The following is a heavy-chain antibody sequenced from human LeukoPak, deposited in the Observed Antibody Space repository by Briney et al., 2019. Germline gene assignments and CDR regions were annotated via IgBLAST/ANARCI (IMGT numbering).Heavy chain of an antibody. V-gene: IGHV3-30-3*01. CDR1: GFTFSSYA. CDR3: AREEDVVVVPDAIRYYYYAMDV. CDR2: ISYDGSNK. J-gene: IGHJ6*02. Sequence: GGSLRLSCAASGFTFSSYAMHWVRQAPGKGLEWVAVISYDGSNKYYADSVKGRFTISRDNSKNTLYLQMNSLRAEDTAVYYCAREEDVVVVPDAIRYYYYAMDVWGQGTTVTVSS. D-gene: IGHD2-2*02.